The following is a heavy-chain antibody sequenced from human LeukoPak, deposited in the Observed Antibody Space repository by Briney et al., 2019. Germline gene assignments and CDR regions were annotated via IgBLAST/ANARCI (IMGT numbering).Heavy chain of an antibody. J-gene: IGHJ4*02. CDR2: INSNGGST. CDR1: GFTFSNYG. CDR3: ARAITGNCNDNGYFDY. Sequence: HPGGSLRLSCAASGFTFSNYGMHWVRQAPGEGLEYVSGINSNGGSTYYANSVKGRFTISRDNSKNTLYLQVGSLSAEDMAVYYCARAITGNCNDNGYFDYWGQGTLVTVST. D-gene: IGHD1-20*01. V-gene: IGHV3-64*01.